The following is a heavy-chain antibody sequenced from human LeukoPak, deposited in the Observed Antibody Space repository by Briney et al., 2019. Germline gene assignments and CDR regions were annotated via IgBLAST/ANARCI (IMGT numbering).Heavy chain of an antibody. V-gene: IGHV3-21*01. J-gene: IGHJ6*03. D-gene: IGHD2-21*01. Sequence: GGSLRLSCAASGFTFDTYNFNWVRQAPGKGLVWVATIRSYSSYIHYGDSVKGRFTISRDDAERSVYLQMDNVRVEDTAVYFCARYSEVYYYVDVWGTGTTVTVSS. CDR2: IRSYSSYI. CDR1: GFTFDTYN. CDR3: ARYSEVYYYVDV.